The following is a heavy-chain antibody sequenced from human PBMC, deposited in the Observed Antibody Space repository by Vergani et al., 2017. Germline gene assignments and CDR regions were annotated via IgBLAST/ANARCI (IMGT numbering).Heavy chain of an antibody. J-gene: IGHJ6*02. CDR1: GGSIRSDPYQ. CDR3: ARDHPSYGVDV. V-gene: IGHV4-61*02. Sequence: QVQLQESGPGLVKPSQTLSLTCTVSGGSIRSDPYQWTWIRQPAGKGLEWIGRFYGSGSTDYNPSLRSRVTISLDTSKSQFSLKLTSVNAADTAVYYCARDHPSYGVDVWGQGTTVIVSS. CDR2: FYGSGST.